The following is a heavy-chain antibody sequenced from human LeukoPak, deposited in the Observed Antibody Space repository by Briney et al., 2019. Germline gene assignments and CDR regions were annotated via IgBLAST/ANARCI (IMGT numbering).Heavy chain of an antibody. Sequence: SETLSLTCTVSGGSISSYYWSWIRQPPGKGLEWIGYIYYSGSTNYNPSLKSRVTISVDTSKNQFSLKLSSVTAADTAVYYCARGGADFWSGYLFDYWGQGTLVTVSS. CDR2: IYYSGST. J-gene: IGHJ4*02. D-gene: IGHD3-3*01. CDR3: ARGGADFWSGYLFDY. CDR1: GGSISSYY. V-gene: IGHV4-59*01.